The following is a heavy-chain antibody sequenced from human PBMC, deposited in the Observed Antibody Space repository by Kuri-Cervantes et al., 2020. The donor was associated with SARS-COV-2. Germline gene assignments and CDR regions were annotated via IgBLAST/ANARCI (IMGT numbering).Heavy chain of an antibody. J-gene: IGHJ4*01. V-gene: IGHV4-38-2*01. CDR3: ARVIGSHDSADY. CDR2: VYPGGNI. CDR1: GYSISSGYY. D-gene: IGHD2-15*01. Sequence: SETLSLTCAVSGYSISSGYYWGWLRQPPGKGLEWTGSVYPGGNIYYNPPVKRRVAISIDTSKNQSSLQLTSVTAADTAGYYCARVIGSHDSADYWGHGFLVTVSS.